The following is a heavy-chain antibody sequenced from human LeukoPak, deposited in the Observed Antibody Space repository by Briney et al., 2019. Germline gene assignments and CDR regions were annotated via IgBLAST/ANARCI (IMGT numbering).Heavy chain of an antibody. CDR3: ARRTTPYSSSWYYFDY. Sequence: LGESLKISCKGSGYSFTSYWIGWVRQMPGKGLEWMGIIYPGDSDTRYSPSFQGQVTISADKSISTAYLQWSSLKASDTAMYYCARRTTPYSSSWYYFDYWGQGTLVTVSS. V-gene: IGHV5-51*01. CDR1: GYSFTSYW. J-gene: IGHJ4*02. D-gene: IGHD6-13*01. CDR2: IYPGDSDT.